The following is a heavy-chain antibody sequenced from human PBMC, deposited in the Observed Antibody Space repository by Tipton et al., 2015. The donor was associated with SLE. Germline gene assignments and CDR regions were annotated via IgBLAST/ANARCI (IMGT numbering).Heavy chain of an antibody. V-gene: IGHV4-61*02. CDR3: AREVAGIAAAGQRTFDY. CDR1: GGSISSGSYY. J-gene: IGHJ4*02. D-gene: IGHD6-13*01. CDR2: IYTSGST. Sequence: TLSLTCTVSGGSISSGSYYWSWIRQPAGKGLEWIGRIYTSGSTNYNPSLKSRVTISVDTSKNQFSLKLSSVTAADTAVYYCAREVAGIAAAGQRTFDYWGQGTLVTVSS.